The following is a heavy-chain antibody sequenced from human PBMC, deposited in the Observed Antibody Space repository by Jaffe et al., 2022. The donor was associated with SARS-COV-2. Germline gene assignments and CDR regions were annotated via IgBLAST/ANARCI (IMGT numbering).Heavy chain of an antibody. Sequence: EVQLVESGGGLVQPGGSLRLSCAASGFTFSSYSMNWVRQAPGKGLEWVSYISSSSSTIYYADSVKGRFTISRDNAKNSLYLQMNSLRDEDTAVYYCARDEVICSSTSCYAIFDYWGQGTLVTVSS. J-gene: IGHJ4*02. V-gene: IGHV3-48*02. CDR2: ISSSSSTI. CDR3: ARDEVICSSTSCYAIFDY. CDR1: GFTFSSYS. D-gene: IGHD2-2*01.